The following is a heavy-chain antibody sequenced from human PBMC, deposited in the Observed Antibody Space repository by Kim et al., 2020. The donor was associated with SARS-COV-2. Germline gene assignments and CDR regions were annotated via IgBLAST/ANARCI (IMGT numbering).Heavy chain of an antibody. V-gene: IGHV4-59*01. J-gene: IGHJ4*02. CDR2: GTT. Sequence: GTTNYDTSLESRVTIAVDTSKKPFSLQLNSVTTADTAVYYCARDRQVFDYWGRGTLVTVSS. CDR3: ARDRQVFDY.